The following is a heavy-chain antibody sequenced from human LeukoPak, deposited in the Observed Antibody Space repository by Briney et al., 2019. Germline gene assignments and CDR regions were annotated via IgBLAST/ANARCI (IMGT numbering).Heavy chain of an antibody. Sequence: SETLSLTCTVSGGSISSYYWSWIRQPAGKGLEWIGRIYTSGSTNYNPSLKSRVTMSVDTSKNQFSLKLSSVTAADTAVYYCARHRTARIAVAGSHFDYWGQGTLVTVSS. CDR3: ARHRTARIAVAGSHFDY. CDR1: GGSISSYY. D-gene: IGHD6-19*01. CDR2: IYTSGST. J-gene: IGHJ4*02. V-gene: IGHV4-4*07.